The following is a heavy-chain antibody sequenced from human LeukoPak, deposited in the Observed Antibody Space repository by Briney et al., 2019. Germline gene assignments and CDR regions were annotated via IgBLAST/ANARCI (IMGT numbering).Heavy chain of an antibody. CDR3: ARACYYYDSSDAFDI. CDR1: GGSISGTSYY. J-gene: IGHJ3*02. Sequence: SETLSLTCTVSGGSISGTSYYWGWIRQPPGKGLEWIGSIYYSGSTYYNPSLKSRVTISVDTSKNQFSLKLSSVTAADTAVYYCARACYYYDSSDAFDIWGQGTMVTVSS. CDR2: IYYSGST. V-gene: IGHV4-39*07. D-gene: IGHD3-22*01.